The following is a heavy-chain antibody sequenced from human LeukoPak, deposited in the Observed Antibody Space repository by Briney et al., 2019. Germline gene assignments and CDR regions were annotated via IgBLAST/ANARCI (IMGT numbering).Heavy chain of an antibody. CDR1: GFTFSSYA. D-gene: IGHD6-13*01. Sequence: GGSLRLSCAASGFTFSSYAMSWVRQAPGKGLEWVSAISGSGGSTYYADSVKGRFTISRDNSKNTLYLQMNSLRADDTAVYYCAKATGYSSSWYNLDYWGQGTLVTVSS. CDR3: AKATGYSSSWYNLDY. V-gene: IGHV3-23*01. CDR2: ISGSGGST. J-gene: IGHJ4*02.